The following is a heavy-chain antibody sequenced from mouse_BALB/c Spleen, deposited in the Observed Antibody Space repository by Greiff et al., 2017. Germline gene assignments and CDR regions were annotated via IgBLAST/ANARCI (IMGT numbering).Heavy chain of an antibody. CDR2: INPSTGYT. D-gene: IGHD1-1*01. CDR3: ARGYYGSSYYAMDY. V-gene: IGHV1-7*01. Sequence: QVQLKESGAELAKPGASVKMSCKASGYTFTSYWMHWVKQRPGQGLEWIGYINPSTGYTEYNQKFKDKATLTADKSSSTAYMQLSSLTSEDSAVYYCARGYYGSSYYAMDYWGQGTTVTVSA. CDR1: GYTFTSYW. J-gene: IGHJ4*01.